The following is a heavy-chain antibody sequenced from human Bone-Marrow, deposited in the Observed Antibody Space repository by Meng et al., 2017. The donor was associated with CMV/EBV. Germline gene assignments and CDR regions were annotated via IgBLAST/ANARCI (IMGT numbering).Heavy chain of an antibody. CDR1: GYTFTGYY. CDR2: INPNSGGT. CDR3: ASPAVRASGGAVDY. D-gene: IGHD3-16*01. Sequence: ASVKVSCKASGYTFTGYYMHWVRQAPGQGLEWMGWINPNSGGTNYAQKFQGRVTMTRDTSITTAYMELTSLRSDDTAVYYCASPAVRASGGAVDYWGQGTLVTVSS. J-gene: IGHJ4*02. V-gene: IGHV1-2*02.